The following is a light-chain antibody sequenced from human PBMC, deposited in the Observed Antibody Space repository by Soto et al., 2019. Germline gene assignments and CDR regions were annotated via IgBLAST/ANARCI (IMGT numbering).Light chain of an antibody. CDR1: SGHSIYA. CDR3: QTWVTGPWV. J-gene: IGLJ3*02. V-gene: IGLV4-69*01. CDR2: LNNDGSH. Sequence: QSVLTQSPSASASLGASVKLTCTLTSGHSIYAIAWHQQQPEKGPRFLMKLNNDGSHTKGDGIPDRFSGSSSGAEWYLTISSLQSEDEADYYCQTWVTGPWVFGGGTKLTVL.